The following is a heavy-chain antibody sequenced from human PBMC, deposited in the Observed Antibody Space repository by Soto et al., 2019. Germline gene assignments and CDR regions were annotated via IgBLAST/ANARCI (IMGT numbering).Heavy chain of an antibody. CDR1: GYNFTGYW. CDR2: IDPSDSYT. CDR3: ARHGNEQS. Sequence: GESLKISCGGSGYNFTGYWSSWVRQMPGKGLEWMGRIDPSDSYTNYSPSFQGHVTISADKSISTAYLQWSSLKASDTAMYYCARHGNEQSWGQGTLVTVSS. V-gene: IGHV5-10-1*01. D-gene: IGHD1-1*01. J-gene: IGHJ5*02.